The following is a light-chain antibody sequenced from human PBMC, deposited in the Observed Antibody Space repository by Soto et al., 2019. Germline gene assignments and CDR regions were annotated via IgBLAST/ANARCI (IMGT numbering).Light chain of an antibody. V-gene: IGKV3-15*01. CDR3: QQTYSSPRT. CDR2: GAS. Sequence: IEMTQSAATLSVSPGERATLSCRASQSVSSNLAWYQQKPGQAPRHLLYGASTRATGIPARFSGSGAGTDFTLTISNRQPEDFATFYCQQTYSSPRTFAQGTKVDIK. CDR1: QSVSSN. J-gene: IGKJ1*01.